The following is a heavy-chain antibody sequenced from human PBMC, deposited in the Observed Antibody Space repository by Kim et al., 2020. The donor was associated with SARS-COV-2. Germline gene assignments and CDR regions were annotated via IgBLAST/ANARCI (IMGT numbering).Heavy chain of an antibody. Sequence: SVKVSCKASGGTFSSYAISWVRQAPGQGLEWMGGIIPIFGTANYAQKFQGRVTITADESTSTAYMELSSLRSEDTAVYYCARNRLEDGDYVDLGVYYYYGMDVWGQGTTVTVSS. CDR1: GGTFSSYA. V-gene: IGHV1-69*13. CDR3: ARNRLEDGDYVDLGVYYYYGMDV. J-gene: IGHJ6*02. D-gene: IGHD4-17*01. CDR2: IIPIFGTA.